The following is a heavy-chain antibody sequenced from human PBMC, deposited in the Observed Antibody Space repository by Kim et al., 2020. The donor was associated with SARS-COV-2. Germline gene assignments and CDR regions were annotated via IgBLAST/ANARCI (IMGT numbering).Heavy chain of an antibody. CDR3: ARGGDSSSWYRSGVGTAEGDAFDI. CDR2: IYYSGST. J-gene: IGHJ3*02. CDR1: GGSISSSSYY. D-gene: IGHD6-13*01. V-gene: IGHV4-39*07. Sequence: SETLSLTCTVSGGSISSSSYYWGWIRQPPGKGLEWIGSIYYSGSTYYNPSLKSRVTISVDTSKNQFSLKLSSVTAADTAVYYCARGGDSSSWYRSGVGTAEGDAFDIWGQGTMVTVSS.